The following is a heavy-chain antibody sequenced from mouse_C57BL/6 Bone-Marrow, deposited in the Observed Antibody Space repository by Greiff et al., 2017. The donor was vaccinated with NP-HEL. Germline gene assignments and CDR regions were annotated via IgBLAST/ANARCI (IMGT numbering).Heavy chain of an antibody. CDR1: GYTFTDYY. V-gene: IGHV1-76*01. Sequence: QVQLKQSGAELVRPGASVKLSCKASGYTFTDYYINWVKQRPGQGLEWIARIYPGSGNTYYNEKFKGKATLTAEKSSSTAYMQLSSLTSEDSAVYFCARGGDYWYFDVWGTGTTVTVSS. CDR3: ARGGDYWYFDV. CDR2: IYPGSGNT. J-gene: IGHJ1*03.